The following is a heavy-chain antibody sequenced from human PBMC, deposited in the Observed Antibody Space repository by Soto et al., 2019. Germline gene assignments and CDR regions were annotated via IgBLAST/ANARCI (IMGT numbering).Heavy chain of an antibody. V-gene: IGHV3-21*01. CDR1: GFTFSSYS. CDR2: ISSSSSYI. CDR3: ARDPYDFWRGGGDY. J-gene: IGHJ4*02. D-gene: IGHD3-3*01. Sequence: EVQLVESGGGLVKPGGSLRLSCAASGFTFSSYSMNWVRQAPGKGLEWVSSISSSSSYIYYADSVKGRFTISRDNAKNSLYLKMNSLRGEDTAVYYCARDPYDFWRGGGDYWGQGTLVTVSS.